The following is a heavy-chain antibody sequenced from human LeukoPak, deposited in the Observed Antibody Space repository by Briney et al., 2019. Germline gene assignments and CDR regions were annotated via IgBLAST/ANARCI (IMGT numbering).Heavy chain of an antibody. J-gene: IGHJ5*02. CDR1: GGSISSSSYY. D-gene: IGHD3-22*01. CDR3: ARARSITMIRFDP. CDR2: IYYSGST. Sequence: SETLSLTCTVSGGSISSSSYYWGWIRQPPGKGLGWIGSIYYSGSTYYNPSLKSRVTISVDTSKNQFSLKLSSVTAADTAVYYCARARSITMIRFDPWGQGTLVTVSS. V-gene: IGHV4-39*07.